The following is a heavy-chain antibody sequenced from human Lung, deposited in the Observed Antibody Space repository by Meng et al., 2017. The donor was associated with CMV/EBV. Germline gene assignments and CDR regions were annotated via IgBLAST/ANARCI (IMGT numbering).Heavy chain of an antibody. CDR2: ISPNRGGT. D-gene: IGHD4/OR15-4a*01. CDR1: GYTFTGYY. Sequence: SVKVSXKASGYTFTGYYMHWVRQAPGQGLEWMGWISPNRGGTNYTQNFQGRVTMTRDTSISTAYMELSRLRSDDTAVYYCTRGDYGSTLPFDYWGQGTXVTVAS. V-gene: IGHV1-2*02. J-gene: IGHJ4*02. CDR3: TRGDYGSTLPFDY.